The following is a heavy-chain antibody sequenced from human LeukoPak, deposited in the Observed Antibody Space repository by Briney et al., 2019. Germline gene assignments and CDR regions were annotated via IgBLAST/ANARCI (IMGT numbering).Heavy chain of an antibody. J-gene: IGHJ6*02. Sequence: GGSLRLSCAASGFTFSSYGMHWVRQAPGKGLEWVAFIRYDGNNKYYADSVKGRFTISRDNSKNTLYLQMNSLRAEDTAVYYCARGSGSYGYYYYGMDVWGQGTTVTVSS. CDR1: GFTFSSYG. CDR3: ARGSGSYGYYYYGMDV. CDR2: IRYDGNNK. V-gene: IGHV3-30*02. D-gene: IGHD1-26*01.